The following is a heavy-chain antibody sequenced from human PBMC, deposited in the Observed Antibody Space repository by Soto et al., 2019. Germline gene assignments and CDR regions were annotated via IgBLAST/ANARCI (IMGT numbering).Heavy chain of an antibody. CDR3: ARESPPAYGSGSCSTYYYYGMDV. D-gene: IGHD3-10*01. J-gene: IGHJ6*02. CDR1: GGSISSYY. Sequence: QVQLQESGPGLVKPSETLSLTCTVSGGSISSYYWSWIRQPPGKGLEWIGYIYYSGSTNYDPSLQGSAIISVDTSTNHLSLKLSYVTAADTAVYYWARESPPAYGSGSCSTYYYYGMDVWGQGTTVTVSS. CDR2: IYYSGST. V-gene: IGHV4-59*01.